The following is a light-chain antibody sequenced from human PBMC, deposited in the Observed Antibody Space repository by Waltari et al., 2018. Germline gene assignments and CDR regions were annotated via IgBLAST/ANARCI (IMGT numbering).Light chain of an antibody. Sequence: ETLMTQSPATLSVSPGERATLSCRASQSISRNLAWYQQKPGQAPKLLLYGASTRAADVPIRFIGSGSGTEFTLTINSLQSEDFAVYYCQQFNDWPPYTVGQGTKLELK. V-gene: IGKV3-15*01. CDR3: QQFNDWPPYT. CDR1: QSISRN. CDR2: GAS. J-gene: IGKJ2*01.